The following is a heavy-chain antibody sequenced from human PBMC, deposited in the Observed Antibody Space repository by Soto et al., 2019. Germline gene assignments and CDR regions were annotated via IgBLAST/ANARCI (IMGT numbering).Heavy chain of an antibody. D-gene: IGHD6-13*01. CDR2: IYPGDSDT. CDR3: ARHALSSSWYGYYYYMDV. V-gene: IGHV5-51*01. Sequence: PGESLKISCKGSGYSFTSYWIGWVRQMPGKGLKRMGIIYPGDSDTRYSPSFQGQVTISADKSISTAYLQWSSLKASDTAMYYCARHALSSSWYGYYYYMDVWGKGTTVTVSS. J-gene: IGHJ6*03. CDR1: GYSFTSYW.